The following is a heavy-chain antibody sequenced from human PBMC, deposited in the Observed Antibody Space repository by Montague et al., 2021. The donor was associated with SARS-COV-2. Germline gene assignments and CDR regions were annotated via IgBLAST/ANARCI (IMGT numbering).Heavy chain of an antibody. V-gene: IGHV4-59*01. CDR2: IHYSGST. CDR1: GGSISSYY. D-gene: IGHD4-17*01. Sequence: SETLSLTCTVSGGSISSYYWSWIRQPPGKGLEWIGYIHYSGSTNYNPSLKSRVTTSVDTSKNQFSLKLGSVTAADTAVYYCARYTRQIRLIVFDYGMDVWGQGTTVTVSS. J-gene: IGHJ6*02. CDR3: ARYTRQIRLIVFDYGMDV.